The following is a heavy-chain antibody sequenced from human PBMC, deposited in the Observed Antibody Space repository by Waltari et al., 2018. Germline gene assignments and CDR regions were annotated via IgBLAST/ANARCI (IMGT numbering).Heavy chain of an antibody. V-gene: IGHV3-9*01. J-gene: IGHJ4*02. CDR2: ISWNSCSI. Sequence: EVQLVESGGGLVQRGRSLRLSCAASGFTFDDYAMHWVRPAPGKGLVWVSGISWNSCSIGYADSVKGRFTISRDNAKNSLYLQMNSLRAEDTALYYCAKEYCSGGSCYSYFDYWGQGTLVTVSS. CDR3: AKEYCSGGSCYSYFDY. CDR1: GFTFDDYA. D-gene: IGHD2-15*01.